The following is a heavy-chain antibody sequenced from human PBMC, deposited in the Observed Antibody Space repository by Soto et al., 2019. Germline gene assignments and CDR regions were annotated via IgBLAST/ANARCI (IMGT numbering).Heavy chain of an antibody. D-gene: IGHD6-13*01. CDR2: IIPLFGST. J-gene: IGHJ5*02. V-gene: IGHV1-69*05. CDR3: AHSGRYSSSWNTNWFDP. Sequence: SVKVSCKASGGTFSGYAVSWVRQAPGQGLEWMGGIIPLFGSTSYAQKFQGRLTITKDTSKNQVVLTMTNMDPADTATYYCAHSGRYSSSWNTNWFDPWGQGTLVTVSS. CDR1: GGTFSGYA.